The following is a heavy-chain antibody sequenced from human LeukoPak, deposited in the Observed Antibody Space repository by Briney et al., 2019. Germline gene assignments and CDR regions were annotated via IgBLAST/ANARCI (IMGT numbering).Heavy chain of an antibody. CDR2: IVVGGGNT. CDR3: AASLRGSGTDFDY. CDR1: GFTFTSSA. V-gene: IGHV1-58*01. D-gene: IGHD3-10*01. J-gene: IGHJ4*02. Sequence: SVKVSCKASGFTFTSSAVQWVRQARGQRLEWIGWIVVGGGNTNYAQKFQERVTITRDMSTSTAYMELSSPRSEDTAVYYCAASLRGSGTDFDYWGQGTLVTVSS.